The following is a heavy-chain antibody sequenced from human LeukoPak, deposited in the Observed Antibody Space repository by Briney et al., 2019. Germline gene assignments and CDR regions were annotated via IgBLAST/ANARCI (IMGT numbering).Heavy chain of an antibody. CDR3: AADTPVPLAQIDY. Sequence: PGGSLRLSCAASGISISSYAMNWVRQAPGKGLEWVGRVRAKTDGGTTEYAAPVKGRFSISRDDSTNTVYLQMNSLITEDTAIYYCAADTPVPLAQIDYWGQGALVTVSS. CDR2: VRAKTDGGTT. CDR1: GISISSYA. J-gene: IGHJ4*02. V-gene: IGHV3-15*01. D-gene: IGHD2/OR15-2a*01.